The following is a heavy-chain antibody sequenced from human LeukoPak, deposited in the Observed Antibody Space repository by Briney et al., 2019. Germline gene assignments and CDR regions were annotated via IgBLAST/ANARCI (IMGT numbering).Heavy chain of an antibody. CDR3: ARSGLGRYRSGRMGGFVY. D-gene: IGHD5-18*01. Sequence: SVKVSCKASGGTFSSYAISWVRQAPGQGLEWMGRIIPIFDTVNYAQKFQGRVTITTDESTSTAYMELSSLRSEDTAVYYCARSGLGRYRSGRMGGFVYWGQGTLVTVFS. CDR1: GGTFSSYA. J-gene: IGHJ4*02. V-gene: IGHV1-69*05. CDR2: IIPIFDTV.